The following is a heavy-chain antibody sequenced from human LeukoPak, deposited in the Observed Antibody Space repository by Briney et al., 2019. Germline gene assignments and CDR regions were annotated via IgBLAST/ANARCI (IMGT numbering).Heavy chain of an antibody. V-gene: IGHV3-23*01. CDR1: GFTFNSYA. CDR2: ITDTGGDT. CDR3: AKGSSSSRPYYFDH. J-gene: IGHJ4*02. Sequence: GGSLRLSCAASGFTFNSYAMRWVRQAPGKELEWVSAITDTGGDTYHADSVKGRFTISRYKSKNTLYLQMNSLRVEDTATYYCAKGSSSSRPYYFDHWAPGTLVTVSS. D-gene: IGHD6-6*01.